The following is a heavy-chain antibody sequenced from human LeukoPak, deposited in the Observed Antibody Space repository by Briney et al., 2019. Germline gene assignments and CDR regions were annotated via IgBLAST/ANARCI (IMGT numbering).Heavy chain of an antibody. J-gene: IGHJ4*02. CDR1: GFTFSDYY. V-gene: IGHV3-11*01. D-gene: IGHD3-9*01. CDR3: AREGSSLTGVHY. CDR2: ISSSGSAR. Sequence: GGSLRLSCVASGFTFSDYYINWIRQAPGKGLEWVSYISSSGSARYYTDSVKGRFTISRDNAKNSLYLQMNSLRAEDTAAYYCAREGSSLTGVHYWGQGTLVTVSS.